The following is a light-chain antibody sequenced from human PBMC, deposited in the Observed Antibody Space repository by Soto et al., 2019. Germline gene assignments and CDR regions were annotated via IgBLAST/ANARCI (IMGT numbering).Light chain of an antibody. Sequence: QSVLTQPPSASGSPGQSVTISCTGTSSDIGAFNYVSWYQQHPGKAPKLMIYDVNKRPSGVPDRFSGSKSGNTASLTVSGLQAEDEADYYCSSYAGSNNLVFGGGTTLTVL. CDR2: DVN. V-gene: IGLV2-8*01. CDR1: SSDIGAFNY. J-gene: IGLJ3*02. CDR3: SSYAGSNNLV.